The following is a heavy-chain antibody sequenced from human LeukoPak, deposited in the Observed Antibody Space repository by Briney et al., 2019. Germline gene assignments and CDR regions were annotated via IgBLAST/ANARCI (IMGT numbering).Heavy chain of an antibody. J-gene: IGHJ4*02. CDR2: IIPIFGIA. Sequence: ASVKVSCKASGGTFSSYAISWVRQAPGQGLEWMGRIIPIFGIANYAQKFQGRVTITADKSTSTAYMELSSLRAEDTAVYYCAKPGDGDYEGYWGQGTLVTVSS. V-gene: IGHV1-69*04. D-gene: IGHD4-17*01. CDR1: GGTFSSYA. CDR3: AKPGDGDYEGY.